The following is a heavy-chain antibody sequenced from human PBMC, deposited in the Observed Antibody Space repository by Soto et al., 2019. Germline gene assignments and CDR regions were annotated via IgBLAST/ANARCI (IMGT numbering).Heavy chain of an antibody. Sequence: QVQAVQSGVEVRRPGSSVKVSCKASGDTFKNCVISWVRQAPGQGLEWMGGIIPLFGTTDFAKRFQGRLTITTDESTTTAYMELSRLRSEDTATYYCAAELGFGKLAVVWGQGTTVIVSS. J-gene: IGHJ6*02. CDR2: IIPLFGTT. V-gene: IGHV1-69*01. D-gene: IGHD7-27*01. CDR1: GDTFKNCV. CDR3: AAELGFGKLAVV.